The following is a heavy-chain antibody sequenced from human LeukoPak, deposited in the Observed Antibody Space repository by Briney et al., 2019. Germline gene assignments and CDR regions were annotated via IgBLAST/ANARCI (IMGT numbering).Heavy chain of an antibody. Sequence: GGSLRLSCAASGFTVSNNYMNWVRQAPGKGLEWVSVIYSGGSTYYADSVKGRFTISRDSSKNTLYLQMNSLRAEDTAVYYCARDDYGDHFNDYWGQGTLVTVSS. CDR3: ARDDYGDHFNDY. J-gene: IGHJ4*02. D-gene: IGHD4-17*01. V-gene: IGHV3-53*01. CDR2: IYSGGST. CDR1: GFTVSNNY.